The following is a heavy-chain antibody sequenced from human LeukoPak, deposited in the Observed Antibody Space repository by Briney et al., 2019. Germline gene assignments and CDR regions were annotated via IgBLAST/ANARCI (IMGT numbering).Heavy chain of an antibody. J-gene: IGHJ5*02. CDR3: ARLSDRDPQHWFDP. CDR1: GGSISSYY. D-gene: IGHD3-10*01. Sequence: SETLSLTCTVSGGSISSYYWSWIRQPPGKGLEWIGTVYYIGTTFYNPSLKSRLTLSVDTSKNQFSLKLGSVTAADTSVYYCARLSDRDPQHWFDPWGQGILVTVSS. CDR2: VYYIGTT. V-gene: IGHV4-59*08.